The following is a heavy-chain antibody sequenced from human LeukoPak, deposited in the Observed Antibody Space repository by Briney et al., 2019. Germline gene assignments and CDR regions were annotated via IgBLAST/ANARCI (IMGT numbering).Heavy chain of an antibody. V-gene: IGHV3-30*02. CDR3: AKDRRPNSYSSSWLDY. D-gene: IGHD6-13*01. CDR1: GFTFSSYE. CDR2: IRYDGSKK. Sequence: GGSLRLSCAASGFTFSSYEMNWVRQAPGKGLEWVAFIRYDGSKKYYAGSVKGRFTISRDNSKNTLYLQMNSLRAEDTAVYYCAKDRRPNSYSSSWLDYWGQGTLITVSS. J-gene: IGHJ4*02.